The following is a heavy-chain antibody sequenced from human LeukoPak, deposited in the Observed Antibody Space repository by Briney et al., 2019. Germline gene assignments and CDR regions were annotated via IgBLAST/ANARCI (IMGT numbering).Heavy chain of an antibody. J-gene: IGHJ6*03. CDR3: ARVHRYYYYYYMDV. Sequence: SETLSLTCTVSGGSISSHYWSWIRQPPGKGLEWIGNIYYSGSTNYNPSLKSRVTISVDTSKNQFSLKLSSVTAADTAVYYCARVHRYYYYYYMDVWGKGTTVTVSS. CDR1: GGSISSHY. V-gene: IGHV4-59*11. CDR2: IYYSGST.